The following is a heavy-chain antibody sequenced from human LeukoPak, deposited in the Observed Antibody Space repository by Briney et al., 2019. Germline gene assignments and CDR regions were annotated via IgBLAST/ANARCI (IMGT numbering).Heavy chain of an antibody. CDR3: ARAPYSRYFDL. V-gene: IGHV3-74*01. CDR2: INSDGSST. J-gene: IGHJ2*01. D-gene: IGHD6-13*01. CDR1: GFTFSSYW. Sequence: GGSLRLSCAASGFTFSSYWVHWVRQVPGKGLVWVSRINSDGSSTSYADSVKGRFTISRDNAKNTLYLQMNSLRAEDTAVYYCARAPYSRYFDLWGRGTLVTVSS.